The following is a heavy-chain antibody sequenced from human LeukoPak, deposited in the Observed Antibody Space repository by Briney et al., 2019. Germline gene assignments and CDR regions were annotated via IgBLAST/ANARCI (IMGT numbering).Heavy chain of an antibody. V-gene: IGHV1-18*04. CDR3: ARAGDGFPRRFDY. CDR1: GYTFTGYY. CDR2: ISAYNGNT. Sequence: ASVKVSCKASGYTFTGYYMHWVRQAPGQGLEWMGWISAYNGNTNYAQKLQGRVTMTTDTSTSTAYMELRSLRSDDTAVYYCARAGDGFPRRFDYWGQGTLVTVSS. J-gene: IGHJ4*02. D-gene: IGHD3-16*01.